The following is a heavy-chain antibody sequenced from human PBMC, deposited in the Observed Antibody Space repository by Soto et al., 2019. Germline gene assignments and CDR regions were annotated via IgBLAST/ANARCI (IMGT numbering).Heavy chain of an antibody. CDR2: IKEDGTNT. J-gene: IGHJ4*02. Sequence: EVRVVESGGGLVQPGGSLRLSCAASGFAFSNDWMTWVRQASGKGLEWVASIKEDGTNTYYADYVRGRFTLSRDNAKNSLFLQMNSLRAEDTAVYYCARGGGIVDNWGQGTLVTVSS. D-gene: IGHD3-10*01. CDR3: ARGGGIVDN. V-gene: IGHV3-7*01. CDR1: GFAFSNDW.